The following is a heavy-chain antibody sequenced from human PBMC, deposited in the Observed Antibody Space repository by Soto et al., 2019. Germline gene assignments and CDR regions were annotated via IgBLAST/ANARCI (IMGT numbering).Heavy chain of an antibody. CDR3: ATAISSPFSNFDY. V-gene: IGHV3-7*01. D-gene: IGHD2-2*01. J-gene: IGHJ4*01. CDR2: IKEDGSEE. CDR1: GFTFSTYW. Sequence: EVQLVQSGGDLVQPGGSLRLSCVASGFTFSTYWMTWVRQAPGMGLEWVAGIKEDGSEEVYVDSVKGRFSISRDNAKTSLYLQLNSLRAEDTAVYYCATAISSPFSNFDYWGHGSRVTVSS.